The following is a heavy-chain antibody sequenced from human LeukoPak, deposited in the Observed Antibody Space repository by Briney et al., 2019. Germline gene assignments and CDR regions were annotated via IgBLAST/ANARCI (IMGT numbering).Heavy chain of an antibody. CDR3: TREDGFNTMDC. J-gene: IGHJ4*02. CDR1: GFTFGSYA. D-gene: IGHD5-24*01. CDR2: INQDASEK. V-gene: IGHV3-7*01. Sequence: QPGRSLRLSCAASGFTFGSYAMHWVRQAPGKGLEWLANINQDASEKQYVDSVKGRFTISRDNAKNSLFLQMSSLRAEDTAVYYCTREDGFNTMDCWGQGTLVTVSS.